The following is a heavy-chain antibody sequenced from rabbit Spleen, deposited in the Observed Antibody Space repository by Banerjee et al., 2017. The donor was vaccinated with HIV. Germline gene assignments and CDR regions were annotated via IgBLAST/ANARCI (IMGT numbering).Heavy chain of an antibody. V-gene: IGHV1S7*01. CDR1: GFTLSSYY. CDR2: IDPVFGIT. Sequence: QLEESAGGLVQPGGSLKLFCKASGFTLSSYYMNWVRQDPGKGLEWIGYIDPVFGITYYSNWVNGRFSISRENAQNTVLLQMTSLTAADTATYFFARDGAGGSYFALWGQGTLVPVS. CDR3: ARDGAGGSYFAL. J-gene: IGHJ6*01. D-gene: IGHD8-1*01.